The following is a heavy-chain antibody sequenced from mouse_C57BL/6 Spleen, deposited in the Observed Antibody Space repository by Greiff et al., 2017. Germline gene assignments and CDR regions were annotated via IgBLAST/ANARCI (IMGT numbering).Heavy chain of an antibody. CDR3: ERGANWGPFDY. D-gene: IGHD4-1*01. CDR2: IRSKSTNYAT. CDR1: GFSFNTYA. J-gene: IGHJ2*01. Sequence: GGGLVQPKGSLKLSCAASGFSFNTYAMNWVRQAPGKGLEWVARIRSKSTNYATYYADSVKDRFTISRDDSESMLYLQMNDLKTEDTAMYYGERGANWGPFDYWGQGTTLTVSS. V-gene: IGHV10-1*01.